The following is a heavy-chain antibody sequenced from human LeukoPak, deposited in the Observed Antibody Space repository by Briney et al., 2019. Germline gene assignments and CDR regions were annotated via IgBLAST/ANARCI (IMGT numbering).Heavy chain of an antibody. D-gene: IGHD7-27*01. Sequence: GRSLRLSCAASGFTFSSYGMHRVRQAPGKELEWVAVISYDGSNKYYADSVKGRFTISRDNSKNTLYLRMNSLRAEDTAVYYCAKDKLGMEYYFDYWGQGTLVTVSS. CDR3: AKDKLGMEYYFDY. J-gene: IGHJ4*02. CDR1: GFTFSSYG. CDR2: ISYDGSNK. V-gene: IGHV3-30*18.